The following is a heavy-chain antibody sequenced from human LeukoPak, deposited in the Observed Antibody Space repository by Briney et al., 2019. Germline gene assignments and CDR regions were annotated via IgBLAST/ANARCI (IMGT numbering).Heavy chain of an antibody. CDR1: GFTFSSYA. CDR2: IRWHRHGL. V-gene: IGHV3-9*01. D-gene: IGHD6-6*01. CDR3: AKGGVTYIAAHVDY. J-gene: IGHJ4*02. Sequence: GRSLSLSWAVSGFTFSSYAMRWVRHAPGKGLEWVSGIRWHRHGLGYADSVEDRFTISRDNARHSLYLQKKRVKTEHTAVYYWAKGGVTYIAAHVDYWGQRTLVTVSS.